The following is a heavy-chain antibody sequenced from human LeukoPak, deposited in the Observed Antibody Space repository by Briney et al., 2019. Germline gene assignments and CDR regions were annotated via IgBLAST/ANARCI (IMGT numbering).Heavy chain of an antibody. CDR2: ISGSGGGT. CDR3: AKRGVVIRVILVGFHKEAYYFDS. J-gene: IGHJ4*02. Sequence: GRSLRLSCAVSGITLSNYAMSWVRQAPGKGLEWVAGISGSGGGTHYADSVKGRFTISRDNPKNTLYLQMNNLRAGDTAVYFCAKRGVVIRVILVGFHKEAYYFDSWGRGILVTVSS. V-gene: IGHV3-23*01. CDR1: GITLSNYA. D-gene: IGHD3-22*01.